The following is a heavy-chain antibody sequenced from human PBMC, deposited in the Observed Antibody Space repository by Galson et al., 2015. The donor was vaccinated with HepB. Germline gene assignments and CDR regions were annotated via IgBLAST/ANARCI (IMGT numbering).Heavy chain of an antibody. Sequence: SLRLSCAASGFTFDDYGMHWVRQRPGKGLEWVSTISWNSIVIVYADSVKGRFTISRDNAENSLYLEMNSLRTEDTAFYYCAKSGHYGSGSDYRGFFDSWGQGTPVTVSS. D-gene: IGHD3-10*01. CDR1: GFTFDDYG. CDR2: ISWNSIVI. V-gene: IGHV3-9*01. CDR3: AKSGHYGSGSDYRGFFDS. J-gene: IGHJ4*02.